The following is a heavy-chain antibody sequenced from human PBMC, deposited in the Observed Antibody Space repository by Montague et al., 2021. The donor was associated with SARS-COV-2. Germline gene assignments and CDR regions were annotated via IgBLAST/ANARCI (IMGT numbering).Heavy chain of an antibody. CDR2: ISTSSLYI. J-gene: IGHJ3*02. CDR3: ARALSASYSVGGDSFDI. D-gene: IGHD5/OR15-5a*01. CDR1: GFTFSKYS. V-gene: IGHV3-21*01. Sequence: SLRLSCAASGFTFSKYSMNWVRQAPGKGLEWVSSISTSSLYIYYAASVKGRFTISRANAKNSLFLQMDSLRAEDTAVYYCARALSASYSVGGDSFDIWGQGKMVTVSS.